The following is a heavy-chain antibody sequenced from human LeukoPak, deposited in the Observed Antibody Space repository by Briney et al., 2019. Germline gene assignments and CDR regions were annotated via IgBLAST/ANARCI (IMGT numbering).Heavy chain of an antibody. Sequence: SETLSLTCTVSGGSISSYYWSWIRQPPGKGLEWIGYIYYSGSTNYNPSLKSRVTISVDTSKNQFSLKLSSVTAADTAVYYCAKTYSSGLFYGMDVWGQGTTVTVSS. J-gene: IGHJ6*02. D-gene: IGHD6-19*01. CDR1: GGSISSYY. CDR2: IYYSGST. CDR3: AKTYSSGLFYGMDV. V-gene: IGHV4-59*01.